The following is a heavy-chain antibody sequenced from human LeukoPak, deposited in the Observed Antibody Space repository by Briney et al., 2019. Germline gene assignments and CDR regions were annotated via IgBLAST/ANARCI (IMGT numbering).Heavy chain of an antibody. D-gene: IGHD3-16*01. CDR2: ISTRSTYI. Sequence: GGSLRLSCAASGVTFSNYSMNWVRQAPGKGLEWVSSISTRSTYIYYEDSVKGRFTISRDNAKNSVFLQMNSLRAEDTAVYFCAKSTRAVMAMMDVWGKGTTVTVSS. J-gene: IGHJ6*04. CDR1: GVTFSNYS. V-gene: IGHV3-21*01. CDR3: AKSTRAVMAMMDV.